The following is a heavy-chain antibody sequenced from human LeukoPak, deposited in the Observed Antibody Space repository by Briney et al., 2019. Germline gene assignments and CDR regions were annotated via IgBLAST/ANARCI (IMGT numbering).Heavy chain of an antibody. J-gene: IGHJ5*02. D-gene: IGHD2-2*01. Sequence: GASVKVSCKASGYTFTGYYMHWVRQAPGQGLEWMGWINPNSGGTNYAQKFQGWATMTRDTSISTAYMELSRLRSDDTAVYYCARDLGYCSSTSCYRWFDPWGQGTLVTVSS. CDR3: ARDLGYCSSTSCYRWFDP. CDR2: INPNSGGT. V-gene: IGHV1-2*04. CDR1: GYTFTGYY.